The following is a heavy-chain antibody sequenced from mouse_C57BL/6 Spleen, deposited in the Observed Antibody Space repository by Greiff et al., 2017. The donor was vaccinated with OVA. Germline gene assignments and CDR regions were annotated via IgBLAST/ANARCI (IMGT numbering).Heavy chain of an antibody. V-gene: IGHV5-4*03. J-gene: IGHJ3*01. CDR3: ARYYYGSSYGFAY. D-gene: IGHD1-1*01. Sequence: EVKLQESGGGLVKPGGSLKLSCAASGFTFSSYAMSWVRQTPEKRLEWVATISDGGSYTYYPDNVKGRFTISRDNAKNNLYLQMSHLKSEDTAMYYCARYYYGSSYGFAYWGQGTLVTVSA. CDR1: GFTFSSYA. CDR2: ISDGGSYT.